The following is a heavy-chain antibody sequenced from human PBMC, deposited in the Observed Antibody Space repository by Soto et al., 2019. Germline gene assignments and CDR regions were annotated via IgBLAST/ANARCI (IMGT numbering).Heavy chain of an antibody. J-gene: IGHJ4*02. Sequence: PGGSLRLSCGASGFMFSSLGMGWVRQTPGRGLEWVSEITGSGGSGLYADSVEGRFTISRDNSKNALYLQMSSLRADDTALYYWAKGLAVAGPKSRFFDYWGQGTLVTVCS. CDR2: ITGSGGSG. CDR1: GFMFSSLG. D-gene: IGHD6-19*01. V-gene: IGHV3-23*01. CDR3: AKGLAVAGPKSRFFDY.